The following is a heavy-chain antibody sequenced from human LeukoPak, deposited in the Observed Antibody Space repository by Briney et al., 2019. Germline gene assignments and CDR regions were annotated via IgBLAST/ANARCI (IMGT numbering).Heavy chain of an antibody. CDR2: ISYSGRT. J-gene: IGHJ4*02. D-gene: IGHD1-14*01. V-gene: IGHV4-39*01. CDR3: ARRAGINYFDY. CDR1: GGSISSSNYY. Sequence: PSETLSLTCTVSGGSISSSNYYWGWIRQPPGKGLEWVGTISYSGRTYYNPSLKSRVTISVDTSKNQFSLNLSSVTAADTAVYYCARRAGINYFDYWGRGMLVTVSS.